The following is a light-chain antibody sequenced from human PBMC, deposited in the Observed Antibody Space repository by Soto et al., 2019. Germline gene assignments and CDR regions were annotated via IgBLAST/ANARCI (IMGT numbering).Light chain of an antibody. CDR3: QQYGNTLMYT. J-gene: IGKJ2*01. V-gene: IGKV3-20*01. CDR2: GAS. CDR1: QSVSSSY. Sequence: EIVLTQSPGTLSLSPGERATLSCRASQSVSSSYLAWYQQKPGQAPRLLIYGASGMATGIPDRFSGSGSGTDFALTISRLEPEDFAVYYYQQYGNTLMYTFGQGTKLEIK.